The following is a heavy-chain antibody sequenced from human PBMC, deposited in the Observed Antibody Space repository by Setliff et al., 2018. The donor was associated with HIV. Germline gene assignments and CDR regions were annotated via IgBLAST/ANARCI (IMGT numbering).Heavy chain of an antibody. D-gene: IGHD1-7*01. Sequence: LRLSCAASGFTFSSYTMNWVRQVPGKGLEWVSSITSTGRYIYYEDSLKGRFTISRDNAKNSLYLQMNSLRAEDTAVYYCVREDVGTTIYGTFDIWGQGTVVTVSS. CDR1: GFTFSSYT. CDR3: VREDVGTTIYGTFDI. V-gene: IGHV3-21*01. CDR2: ITSTGRYI. J-gene: IGHJ3*02.